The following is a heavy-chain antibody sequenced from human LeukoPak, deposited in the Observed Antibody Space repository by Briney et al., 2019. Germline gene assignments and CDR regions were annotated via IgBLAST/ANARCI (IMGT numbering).Heavy chain of an antibody. J-gene: IGHJ4*02. CDR3: AREYSGYDSEEFDY. CDR1: GFTFSSYW. D-gene: IGHD5-12*01. CDR2: IKQDGSEK. V-gene: IGHV3-7*01. Sequence: GGSLRLSCAASGFTFSSYWMSWVRQAPGKGLEWVANIKQDGSEKYYVDSVKGRFTISRDNAKNPLYLQMNSLRAEDTAVYYCAREYSGYDSEEFDYWGQGTLVTVSS.